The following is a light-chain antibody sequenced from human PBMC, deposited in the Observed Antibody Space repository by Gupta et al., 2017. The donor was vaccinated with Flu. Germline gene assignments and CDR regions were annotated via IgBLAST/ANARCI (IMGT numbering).Light chain of an antibody. J-gene: IGLJ3*02. CDR1: SSNIGRNT. CDR3: VVWDDSLRGWV. V-gene: IGLV1-44*01. Sequence: SVVTQPPPASGTPGQRLTIPCSGHSSNIGRNTVNWYQQVPGTAPKLLIYNSNQRPSGVPGRFSGSKSGTSTSLAITGLQSEDEADYYCVVWDDSLRGWVFGGGTKLTVL. CDR2: NSN.